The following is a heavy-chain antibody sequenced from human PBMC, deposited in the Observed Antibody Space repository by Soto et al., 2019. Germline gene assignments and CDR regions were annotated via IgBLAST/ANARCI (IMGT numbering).Heavy chain of an antibody. D-gene: IGHD2-2*01. CDR3: ARVDFSATSCYYFGMDV. CDR1: GFTFSSYS. V-gene: IGHV3-21*01. CDR2: ISSSSSYI. Sequence: LRLSCAASGFTFSSYSMNWVRQAPGKGLEWVPSISSSSSYIYYADSLKGRFTISRDSAENSLYLQMNSLRAEDTAVYYCARVDFSATSCYYFGMDVWGQGTTLTVSS. J-gene: IGHJ6*02.